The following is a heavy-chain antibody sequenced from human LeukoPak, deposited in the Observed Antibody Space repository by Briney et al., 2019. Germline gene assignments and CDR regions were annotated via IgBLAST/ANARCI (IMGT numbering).Heavy chain of an antibody. Sequence: EASVKVSCKASGGTFSSYAISWVRQAPGQGLEWMGRIIPILGIANYAQKFQGRVTITADKSTSTAYMELSSLRSEDTAVYYCARDGDYDILTDEIAYYYGMDVWGQGTTVTVSS. V-gene: IGHV1-69*04. CDR3: ARDGDYDILTDEIAYYYGMDV. D-gene: IGHD3-9*01. J-gene: IGHJ6*02. CDR1: GGTFSSYA. CDR2: IIPILGIA.